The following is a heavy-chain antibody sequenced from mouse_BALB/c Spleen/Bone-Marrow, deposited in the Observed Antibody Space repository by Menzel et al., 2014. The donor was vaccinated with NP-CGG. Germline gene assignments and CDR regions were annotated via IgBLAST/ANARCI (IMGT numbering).Heavy chain of an antibody. CDR3: GGRPWFAC. CDR1: GYAFTYYL. J-gene: IGHJ3*01. V-gene: IGHV1-54*01. Sequence: QVQLQQSGAEQVRPGTSVKVSCKAAGYAFTYYLIDWIKQRPGQRPGQGLEWIGVINPGTGGTNYNEKFKGRATLTADDSSSTAYMQLSRLTSDGSAVYFCGGRPWFACWGEGALVAVSA. CDR2: INPGTGGT.